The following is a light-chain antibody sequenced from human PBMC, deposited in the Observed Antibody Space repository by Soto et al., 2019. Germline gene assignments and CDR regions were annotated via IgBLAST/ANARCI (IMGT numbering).Light chain of an antibody. J-gene: IGKJ2*01. CDR3: QHYNNWPPYT. CDR1: QRISSN. Sequence: EIVMTQSPDTLSVSPGERATLSCRASQRISSNLAWYQQKPGQAPRLLIYGASTRATGVPARFSGSGSETDFTLTISNLQSEDCAVYYCQHYNNWPPYTFGQRTKVDIK. CDR2: GAS. V-gene: IGKV3D-15*01.